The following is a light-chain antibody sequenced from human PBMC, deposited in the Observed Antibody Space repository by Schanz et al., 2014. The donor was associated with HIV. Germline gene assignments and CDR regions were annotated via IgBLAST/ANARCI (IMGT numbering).Light chain of an antibody. J-gene: IGKJ4*01. CDR2: DAS. CDR3: QQYGSSPRLT. V-gene: IGKV3-20*01. CDR1: QSVSTY. Sequence: EIVLTQSPVTLSLSPGERATLSCRASQSVSTYLAWYQQKPGQSPRLLIYDASNRATGIPPRFSGSGSGTDFTLTISRLEPEDFAVYYCQQYGSSPRLTFGGGTTVEIK.